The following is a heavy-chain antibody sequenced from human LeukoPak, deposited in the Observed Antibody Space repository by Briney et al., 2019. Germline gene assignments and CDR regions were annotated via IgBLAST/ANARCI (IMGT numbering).Heavy chain of an antibody. CDR3: ARDVVVVAATWFDP. D-gene: IGHD2-15*01. J-gene: IGHJ5*02. CDR2: ISGSSGST. Sequence: GGSLRLSCAASGFTFSSYAMSWVRQAPGKGLEWVSAISGSSGSTYYADSVKGRFTISRDNSKNTLYLQMNSLRAEDTAVYYCARDVVVVAATWFDPWGQGTLVTVSS. V-gene: IGHV3-23*01. CDR1: GFTFSSYA.